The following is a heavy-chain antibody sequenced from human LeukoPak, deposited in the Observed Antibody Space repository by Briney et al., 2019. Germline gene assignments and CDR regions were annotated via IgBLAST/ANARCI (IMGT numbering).Heavy chain of an antibody. D-gene: IGHD5-18*01. J-gene: IGHJ4*02. V-gene: IGHV1-69*13. Sequence: ASVKVSCKASGGTFSSYAISWARQAPGQGLEWMGGIIPTFGTANYAQKFQGRVTITADESTSTAYMELSSLRSEDTAVYYCARDTYLGGYSYGYGPPGPYWGQGTLVTVSS. CDR3: ARDTYLGGYSYGYGPPGPY. CDR2: IIPTFGTA. CDR1: GGTFSSYA.